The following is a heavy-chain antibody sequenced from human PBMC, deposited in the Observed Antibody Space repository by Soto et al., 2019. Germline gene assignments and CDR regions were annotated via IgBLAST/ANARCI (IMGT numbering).Heavy chain of an antibody. Sequence: LSLTCSVSCDSVSRGIYHWSWIRQPPGKGLEWIGFKPYTGSPDYNPSLKSRVVISIDRSKNQFSLKLSSVTATDTAVYFCAKVGWGGDSWGQGTLVTVSS. CDR2: KPYTGSP. CDR1: CDSVSRGIYH. V-gene: IGHV4-61*01. J-gene: IGHJ4*02. D-gene: IGHD7-27*01. CDR3: AKVGWGGDS.